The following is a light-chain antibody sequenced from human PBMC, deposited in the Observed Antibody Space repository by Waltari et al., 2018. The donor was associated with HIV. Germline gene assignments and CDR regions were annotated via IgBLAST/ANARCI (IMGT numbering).Light chain of an antibody. CDR1: ASPNQY. CDR2: TDT. J-gene: IGLJ2*01. Sequence: SRALTQPPPASVSPGPPARTTCSADASPNQYSYWYQQKAGQAPVLVLFTDTEGPSGPPERFSASSSGTTVTLTITSVEAEDEAENFCQSSDSTAAHELFGGGTKLTVL. V-gene: IGLV3-25*03. CDR3: QSSDSTAAHEL.